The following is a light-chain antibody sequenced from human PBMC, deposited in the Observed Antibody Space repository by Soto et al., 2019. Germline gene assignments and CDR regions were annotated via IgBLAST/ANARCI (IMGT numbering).Light chain of an antibody. V-gene: IGKV4-1*01. CDR3: QQYYNTPYT. CDR2: WAY. CDR1: QSVLYSSNNKNC. J-gene: IGKJ2*01. Sequence: DIVMTQSPDSLAVSLGERATINCESSQSVLYSSNNKNCLAWYQQKPGQPPKLLIYWAYIRESGVPDRFSGGGSGTDFTLTISGRQAEDVAVYYCQQYYNTPYTFGQGTTLEIK.